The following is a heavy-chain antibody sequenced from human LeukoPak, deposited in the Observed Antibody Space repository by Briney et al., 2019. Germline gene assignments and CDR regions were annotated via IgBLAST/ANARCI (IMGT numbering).Heavy chain of an antibody. Sequence: GGSLSLFCAASGFTLTNHWVRWARHAPGKALELVANIKQDRSEKYYVDSVKGRFTISRDNAKNSLYLQMNSLRAEDTAVYYCARLREIPVFGVVTKSTSYFDYWGQGTLVTVSS. V-gene: IGHV3-7*01. D-gene: IGHD3-3*01. CDR2: IKQDRSEK. J-gene: IGHJ4*02. CDR1: GFTLTNHW. CDR3: ARLREIPVFGVVTKSTSYFDY.